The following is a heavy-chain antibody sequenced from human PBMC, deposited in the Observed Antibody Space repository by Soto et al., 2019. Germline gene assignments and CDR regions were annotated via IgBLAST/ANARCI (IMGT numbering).Heavy chain of an antibody. Sequence: SETLSLTCTVSGGSISSGDYYWSWLRQPPGKGLEWIGYIYYSGSTHYNPSLKSRVTISLDKSKSQFFLHLKSVTAADTAVYYCASLGPLGATPLDYWGHGTLVTVSS. J-gene: IGHJ4*01. V-gene: IGHV4-30-4*01. CDR1: GGSISSGDYY. CDR2: IYYSGST. D-gene: IGHD1-26*01. CDR3: ASLGPLGATPLDY.